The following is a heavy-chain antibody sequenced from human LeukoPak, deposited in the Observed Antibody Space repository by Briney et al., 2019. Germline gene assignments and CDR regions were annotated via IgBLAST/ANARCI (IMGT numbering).Heavy chain of an antibody. Sequence: GGSLRLSRAASGFTLSSYWMSWVRQAPGKGLEWVANIKQDGSEKYYVDSVKGRFTISRDNSKNTLYLQMNSLRAEETAVYYCAKFVVTMVRGVGFDYWGQGTLVTVSS. J-gene: IGHJ4*02. V-gene: IGHV3-7*03. CDR3: AKFVVTMVRGVGFDY. D-gene: IGHD3-10*01. CDR2: IKQDGSEK. CDR1: GFTLSSYW.